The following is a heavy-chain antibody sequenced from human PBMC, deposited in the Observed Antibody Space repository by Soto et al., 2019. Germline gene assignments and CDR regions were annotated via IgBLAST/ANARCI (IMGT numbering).Heavy chain of an antibody. CDR1: GGTFSSYT. D-gene: IGHD5-12*01. J-gene: IGHJ6*02. V-gene: IGHV1-18*01. CDR2: ISAYNGNT. CDR3: ARDFNIGGMDV. Sequence: ASVKVSCKASGGTFSSYTISWVRQAPGQGLEWMGWISAYNGNTNYAQKLQGRVTMTTDTSTSTAYMELRSLRSDDTAVYYCARDFNIGGMDVWGQGTTVTVSS.